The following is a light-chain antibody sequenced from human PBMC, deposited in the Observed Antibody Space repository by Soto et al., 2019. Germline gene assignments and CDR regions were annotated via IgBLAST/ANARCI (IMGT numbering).Light chain of an antibody. CDR2: STS. CDR3: QQTYSSPWT. J-gene: IGKJ1*01. V-gene: IGKV1-39*01. CDR1: RGVSKY. Sequence: DIQLTQSPSSLSASVGDRVTITCRGSRGVSKYLNWYQQKPGRAPMLLIYSTSNLQHGVPSRFSGNGSGPNFTLTIASLRPEDLGTYYCQQTYSSPWTFGQGTRVAI.